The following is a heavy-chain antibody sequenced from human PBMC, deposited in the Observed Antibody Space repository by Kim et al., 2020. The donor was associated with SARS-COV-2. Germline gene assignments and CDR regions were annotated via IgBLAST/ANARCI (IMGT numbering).Heavy chain of an antibody. CDR3: ARGGYFDSSGRYYYFGLDG. CDR2: ISAYNGNT. D-gene: IGHD3-22*01. Sequence: ASVKVSCKASGYTFTSYGISWVRQAPGQGLEWMGWISAYNGNTNYPQKIKDRVTMTTDTSASTAYMELRSLRSDDTAVYYCARGGYFDSSGRYYYFGLDGWGQGTTVTVYS. J-gene: IGHJ6*01. CDR1: GYTFTSYG. V-gene: IGHV1-18*01.